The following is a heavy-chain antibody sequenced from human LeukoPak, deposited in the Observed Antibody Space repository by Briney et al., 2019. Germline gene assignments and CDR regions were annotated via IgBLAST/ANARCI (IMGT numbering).Heavy chain of an antibody. J-gene: IGHJ4*02. CDR3: ARHYYDSSGYYYPRLAYFDY. Sequence: ASVKVSCKASGGTFSSYAISWVRQAPGQGLEWMGWISAYNGNTNYAQKLQGRVTMTTDTSTSTAYMELRSLRSDDTAVYYCARHYYDSSGYYYPRLAYFDYWGQGTLVTVSS. CDR1: GGTFSSYA. CDR2: ISAYNGNT. V-gene: IGHV1-18*01. D-gene: IGHD3-22*01.